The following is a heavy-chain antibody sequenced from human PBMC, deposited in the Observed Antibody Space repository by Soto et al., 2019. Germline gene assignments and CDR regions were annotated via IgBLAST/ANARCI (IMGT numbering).Heavy chain of an antibody. V-gene: IGHV3-23*01. D-gene: IGHD2-21*01. Sequence: EVQLLESGGGLIQPGGSLRLSCEASGFTFSNYGMTWVRLAPGKGMEWVSTISGSGGRTFYADPVKGRFTISRDNSKNTLYLQMKSLRAEDTAVYYCAKEMIASTLADFFEYWGQGTLVSVSS. CDR3: AKEMIASTLADFFEY. J-gene: IGHJ4*02. CDR2: ISGSGGRT. CDR1: GFTFSNYG.